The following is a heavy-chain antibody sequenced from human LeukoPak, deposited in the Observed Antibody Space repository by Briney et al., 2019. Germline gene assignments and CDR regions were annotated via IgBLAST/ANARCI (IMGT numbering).Heavy chain of an antibody. CDR1: GFTFSSYG. Sequence: GGSLRLSCAASGFTFSSYGMHWVRQDPGKGLEWVAFIRYDGSNKYYADSVKGRFTISRDNSKNTLYLQMNSLRAEDTAVYYCAKGRYSSSWYWFDPWGQGTLVTVSS. V-gene: IGHV3-30*02. D-gene: IGHD6-13*01. CDR3: AKGRYSSSWYWFDP. CDR2: IRYDGSNK. J-gene: IGHJ5*02.